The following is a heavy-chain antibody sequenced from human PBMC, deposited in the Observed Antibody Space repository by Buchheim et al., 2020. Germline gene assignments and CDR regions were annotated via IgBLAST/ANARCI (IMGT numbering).Heavy chain of an antibody. CDR1: GDSISSSTYY. V-gene: IGHV4-39*07. CDR3: ARIYGYSYGYVDY. J-gene: IGHJ4*02. CDR2: IYYSGST. D-gene: IGHD5-18*01. Sequence: QLQLQESGPGLVKPSETLSLTCSVSGDSISSSTYYWGWIRQPPGKGLEWIGSIYYSGSTYYNPSLKSRVTLSVDTSKNQFSLKVISVTAADTAVYYCARIYGYSYGYVDYWGQGTL.